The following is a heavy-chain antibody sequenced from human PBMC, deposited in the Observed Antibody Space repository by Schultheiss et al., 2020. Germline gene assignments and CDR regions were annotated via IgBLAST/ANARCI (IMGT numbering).Heavy chain of an antibody. V-gene: IGHV3-66*02. Sequence: GGSLRLSCAASGFTVSSNYMSWVRQAPGKGLEWVSVIYSGGSTYYADSVKGRFTISRDNSKNTLYLQMNSLRAEDTAVYYCARVSAAGNYYYYGMDVWGQGTTVNVSS. D-gene: IGHD6-13*01. CDR1: GFTVSSNY. J-gene: IGHJ6*02. CDR3: ARVSAAGNYYYYGMDV. CDR2: IYSGGST.